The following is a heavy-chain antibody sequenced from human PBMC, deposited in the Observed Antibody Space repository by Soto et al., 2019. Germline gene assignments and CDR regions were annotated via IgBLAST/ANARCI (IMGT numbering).Heavy chain of an antibody. D-gene: IGHD3-22*01. Sequence: QLQLQESGSGLVKPSQTLSLTCAVSGGSISSGGYSWSWIRQPPGKGLEWIGYIYHSGSTYYNPSLKSRVTISADRSKNKFSLKLRSGTAADTAGYYCARGAPVVNDYWGQGTLVTVSS. CDR1: GGSISSGGYS. J-gene: IGHJ4*02. V-gene: IGHV4-30-2*01. CDR3: ARGAPVVNDY. CDR2: IYHSGST.